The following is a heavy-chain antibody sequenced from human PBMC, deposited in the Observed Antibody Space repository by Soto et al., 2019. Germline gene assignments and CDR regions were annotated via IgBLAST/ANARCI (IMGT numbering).Heavy chain of an antibody. J-gene: IGHJ6*02. Sequence: ASVKVSCKASGYTFTGYYMHWVRQAPGQGLEWMGWINPNSGGTNYAQKFQGWVTMTRDTSISTAYMELSRLRSDDTAVYYCATSIAARYYGMDVCGQGTTVTGSS. CDR1: GYTFTGYY. V-gene: IGHV1-2*04. D-gene: IGHD6-6*01. CDR3: ATSIAARYYGMDV. CDR2: INPNSGGT.